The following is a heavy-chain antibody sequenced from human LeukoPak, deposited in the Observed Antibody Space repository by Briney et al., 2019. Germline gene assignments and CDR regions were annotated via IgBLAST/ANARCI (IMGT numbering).Heavy chain of an antibody. Sequence: ASVTVSFKASGYTFTIYGINWVRQAPGQGREGGGWMSGYNGNTNKAQSLQGRVAMTTDPPTSTAYLEVRSLRADDTAVYYCARGGMDTSGSYMGDYWGPGTLVTVHS. CDR3: ARGGMDTSGSYMGDY. CDR2: MSGYNGNT. D-gene: IGHD1-26*01. CDR1: GYTFTIYG. V-gene: IGHV1-18*01. J-gene: IGHJ4*02.